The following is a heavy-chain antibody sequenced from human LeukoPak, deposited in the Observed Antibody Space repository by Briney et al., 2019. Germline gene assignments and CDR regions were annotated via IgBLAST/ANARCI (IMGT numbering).Heavy chain of an antibody. Sequence: SETLSLTCSVSGGSISSYYWSSIRQPPGKGLEWIGYIYYSGSTNYNPSLKSRVTISVDTSKNQFSLKLSSVTAADTAVYYCARAQTYYMDVWGKGTTVTVSS. CDR3: ARAQTYYMDV. V-gene: IGHV4-59*01. CDR1: GGSISSYY. CDR2: IYYSGST. J-gene: IGHJ6*03.